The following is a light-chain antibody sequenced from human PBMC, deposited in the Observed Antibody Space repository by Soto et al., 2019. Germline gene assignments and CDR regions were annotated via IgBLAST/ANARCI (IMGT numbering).Light chain of an antibody. CDR3: SSYTTSSTPSYV. CDR2: GHN. Sequence: QAVLTQPPSVSGAPGQRVTISCAGSPTNIGAGYDVHWYQHRPGTAPKLLVSGHNIRPSGVPDRFYGSKSGTSASLAITGLQAEDEADYYCSSYTTSSTPSYVFGTGTKLTVL. CDR1: PTNIGAGYD. J-gene: IGLJ1*01. V-gene: IGLV1-40*01.